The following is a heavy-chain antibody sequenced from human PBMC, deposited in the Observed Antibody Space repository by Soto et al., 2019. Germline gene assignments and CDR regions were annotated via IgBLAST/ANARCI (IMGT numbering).Heavy chain of an antibody. J-gene: IGHJ4*02. CDR2: IYPGDSDT. Sequence: GESLKISCNGSGYSFTSYWIGWVRQMPGKGLEWMGIIYPGDSDTRYSPSFQGQVTISADKSISTAYLQWSSLKASDTAMYYCARARTIFGVVRDFDYWGQGTLVTVSS. CDR1: GYSFTSYW. D-gene: IGHD3-3*01. CDR3: ARARTIFGVVRDFDY. V-gene: IGHV5-51*01.